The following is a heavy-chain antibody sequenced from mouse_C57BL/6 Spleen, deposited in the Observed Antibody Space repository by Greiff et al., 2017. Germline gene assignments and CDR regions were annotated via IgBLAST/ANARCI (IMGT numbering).Heavy chain of an antibody. J-gene: IGHJ4*01. CDR3: AIHYYGSSYDAMDY. D-gene: IGHD1-1*01. CDR2: ISYDGSN. Sequence: EVQLQQSGPGLVKPSQSLSLTCSVTGYSITSGYYWNWIRQFPGNKLEWMGYISYDGSNNYNPSLKNRISITRDTSKNQFFLKLNSVTTEDTATYYCAIHYYGSSYDAMDYWGQVTSVTVSS. V-gene: IGHV3-6*01. CDR1: GYSITSGYY.